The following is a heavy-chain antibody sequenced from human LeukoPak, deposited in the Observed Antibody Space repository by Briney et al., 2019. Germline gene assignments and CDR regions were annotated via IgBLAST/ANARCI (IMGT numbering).Heavy chain of an antibody. V-gene: IGHV1-46*01. CDR1: GYTFTSYY. D-gene: IGHD3-22*01. CDR2: INPSGGST. J-gene: IGHJ4*02. Sequence: ASVKVSCKASGYTFTSYYMHWVRQAPGQGLEWMGIINPSGGSTSYAQKFQGRVTMTRDTSTSTVYVELNSLRAEDTAVYYCAEPEGGYYDIRPDWGQGTLVTVSS. CDR3: AEPEGGYYDIRPD.